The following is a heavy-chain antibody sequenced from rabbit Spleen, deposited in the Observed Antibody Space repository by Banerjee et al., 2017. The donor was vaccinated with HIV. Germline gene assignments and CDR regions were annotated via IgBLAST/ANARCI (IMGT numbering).Heavy chain of an antibody. V-gene: IGHV1S45*01. CDR2: IAGSSSGFT. Sequence: QQQLEESGGGLVKPGGTLTLTCKASGIDFSSDSYMCWVRQAPGKGLEWISCIAGSSSGFTYSATWAKGRFTCSKTSSTTVTLQMTSLTAADTATYACVRDYSNDGYSMRLDLWGPGTLVTVS. J-gene: IGHJ3*01. D-gene: IGHD7-1*01. CDR3: VRDYSNDGYSMRLDL. CDR1: GIDFSSDSY.